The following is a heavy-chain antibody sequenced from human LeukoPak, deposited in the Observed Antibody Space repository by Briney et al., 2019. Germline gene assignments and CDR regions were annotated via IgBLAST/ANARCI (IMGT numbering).Heavy chain of an antibody. V-gene: IGHV1-8*01. Sequence: GASVKVSCTASGYTFTSYDINWVRQATGQGLEWMGWMNPNSGNTGYAQKFQGRVTMTRNTSISTAYMELSSLRSEDTAVYYCARAANYYDFWSGYSYYYYGMDVWGQGTTVTVSS. J-gene: IGHJ6*02. D-gene: IGHD3-3*01. CDR2: MNPNSGNT. CDR3: ARAANYYDFWSGYSYYYYGMDV. CDR1: GYTFTSYD.